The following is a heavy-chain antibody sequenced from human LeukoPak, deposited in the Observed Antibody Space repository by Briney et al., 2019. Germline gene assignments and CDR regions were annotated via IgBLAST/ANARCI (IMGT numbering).Heavy chain of an antibody. V-gene: IGHV1-69*05. CDR2: IIPIFGTA. Sequence: ASVKVSCKASGGTFSSYAISWVRQAPGQGLEWMGGIIPIFGTANYAQKFQGRVTITTDESTSTAYMELSSLRSEDTAVYYCARVTAAPSDSSGYYYYYMDVWGKGTTVTVSS. J-gene: IGHJ6*03. CDR1: GGTFSSYA. CDR3: ARVTAAPSDSSGYYYYYMDV. D-gene: IGHD3-10*01.